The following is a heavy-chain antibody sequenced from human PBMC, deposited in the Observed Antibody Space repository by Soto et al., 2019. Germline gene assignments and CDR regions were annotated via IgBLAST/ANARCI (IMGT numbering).Heavy chain of an antibody. CDR1: GYTFTSYA. D-gene: IGHD3-9*01. V-gene: IGHV1-3*01. CDR2: INAGNGNT. J-gene: IGHJ5*02. Sequence: GASVKVSCKASGYTFTSYAMHWVRQAPGQRLEWMGWINAGNGNTKYSQKFQGRVTITRDTSASTAYMELSSLRSEDTAVYYCAFGSYDILTGYFTNWFDPWGQGTLVTVSS. CDR3: AFGSYDILTGYFTNWFDP.